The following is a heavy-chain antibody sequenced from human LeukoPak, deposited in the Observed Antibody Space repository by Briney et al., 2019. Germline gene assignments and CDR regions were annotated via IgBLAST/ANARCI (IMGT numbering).Heavy chain of an antibody. Sequence: PGGSLRLSCAASGFTFSSYAMHWVRQAPGKGLEWVAVISYDGSNKYYADSVKGRFTISRDNSKNTLYLQMNSLRAEDTAVYYCARADSGSYGTTYFDYWGQGTLVTVSS. CDR2: ISYDGSNK. CDR1: GFTFSSYA. CDR3: ARADSGSYGTTYFDY. J-gene: IGHJ4*02. D-gene: IGHD1-26*01. V-gene: IGHV3-30-3*01.